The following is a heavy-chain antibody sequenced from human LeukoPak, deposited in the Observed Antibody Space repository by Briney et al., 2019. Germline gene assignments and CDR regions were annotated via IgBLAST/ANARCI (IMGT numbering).Heavy chain of an antibody. CDR2: ISGYNGNT. CDR3: AKFKYGVNSCEF. D-gene: IGHD4-17*01. CDR1: AYNFTISG. Sequence: KPGASVTVSCKTSAYNFTISGIGWVRQAPGQGLKWMGYISGYNGNTNYAQKLQDRVTLTTDASTSTAYMELRSLRSDDTAIYYCAKFKYGVNSCEFWGQGTLVSVSS. J-gene: IGHJ4*02. V-gene: IGHV1-18*01.